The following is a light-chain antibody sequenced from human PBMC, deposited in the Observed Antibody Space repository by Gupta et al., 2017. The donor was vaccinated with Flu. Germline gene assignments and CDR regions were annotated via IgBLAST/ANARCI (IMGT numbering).Light chain of an antibody. Sequence: DIHMTKSPSSLSASVLDRVTITCRASQSISSYLNWYQQKPGKAPKLLIYAASSLQSGVPSRFSGSGSGTDFTLTISSLQPEDFATYYCQQSYSTPPITFGQGTRLEIK. CDR3: QQSYSTPPIT. CDR1: QSISSY. J-gene: IGKJ5*01. V-gene: IGKV1-39*01. CDR2: AAS.